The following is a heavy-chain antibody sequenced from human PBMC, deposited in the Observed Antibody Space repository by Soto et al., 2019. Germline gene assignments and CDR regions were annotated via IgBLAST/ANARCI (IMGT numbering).Heavy chain of an antibody. J-gene: IGHJ5*02. V-gene: IGHV4-30-2*01. D-gene: IGHD1-1*01. CDR1: GGSISSGGYS. Sequence: QLQLQESGSGLVRPSQTLSLTCAVSGGSISSGGYSWNWIRQPQGKGLEWIGYIYHSGSTLYNPSLKSRVTISVDKSKNPCSLKMSSVTAADTAVYYCARDQLEGNWFDPLGQGTLVTVSS. CDR2: IYHSGST. CDR3: ARDQLEGNWFDP.